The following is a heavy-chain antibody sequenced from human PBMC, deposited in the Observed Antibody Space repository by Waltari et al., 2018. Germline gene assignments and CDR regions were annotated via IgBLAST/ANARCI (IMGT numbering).Heavy chain of an antibody. CDR3: ARETYASSAGYPDAFDF. D-gene: IGHD5-12*01. V-gene: IGHV3-48*03. CDR2: ISYAGTSE. Sequence: EVQLVESGGGLVQPGGSLRLSCLASGFKFTIREIAGVRQSPGKGLEWVAYISYAGTSEFYADSVKGRFTISRDDARNSIYLQMSDLRAEDTARYLCARETYASSAGYPDAFDFWGQGTLVTVSS. J-gene: IGHJ3*01. CDR1: GFKFTIRE.